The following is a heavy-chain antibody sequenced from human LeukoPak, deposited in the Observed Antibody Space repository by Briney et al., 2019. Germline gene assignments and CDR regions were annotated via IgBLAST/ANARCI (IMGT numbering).Heavy chain of an antibody. J-gene: IGHJ4*02. CDR2: INPSGGST. D-gene: IGHD6-13*01. CDR3: AKDSSSSYYFDY. Sequence: ASVKVSCKASGGTFSSYAISWVRQAPGQGLEWMGIINPSGGSTSYAQKFQGRVTMTRDTSTSTVYMELSSLRSEDTAVYYCAKDSSSSYYFDYWGQGTLVTVSS. CDR1: GGTFSSYA. V-gene: IGHV1-46*01.